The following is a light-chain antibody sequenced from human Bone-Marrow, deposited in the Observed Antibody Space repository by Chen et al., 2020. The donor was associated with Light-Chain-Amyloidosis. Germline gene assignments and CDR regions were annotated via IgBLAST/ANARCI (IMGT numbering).Light chain of an antibody. J-gene: IGKJ1*01. CDR3: QQYGSSPPWT. V-gene: IGKV3-20*01. CDR1: QSVSSSY. CDR2: GAS. Sequence: EIVLTQSPGTLSLSPGERATLSCRASQSVSSSYLAWYQQKPGQAPRLLIYGASSRATGNQDRFRGSGAGTDFTLTISRLEPEDFAVYYCQQYGSSPPWTFGQGTKVEIK.